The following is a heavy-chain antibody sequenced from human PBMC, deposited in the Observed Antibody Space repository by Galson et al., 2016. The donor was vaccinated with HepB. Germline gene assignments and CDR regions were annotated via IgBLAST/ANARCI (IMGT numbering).Heavy chain of an antibody. J-gene: IGHJ6*02. V-gene: IGHV3-11*01. CDR2: ISSSGNAI. Sequence: SLRLSCAASGFTFSDYYLTWIRQAPGKGPEWVSYISSSGNAIYYADSLKGRFTISRDNAKNSLYLQMSSLRADDTAVYYCASGPSKSYYYYGLDVWGQGTTVAVSS. CDR3: ASGPSKSYYYYGLDV. CDR1: GFTFSDYY.